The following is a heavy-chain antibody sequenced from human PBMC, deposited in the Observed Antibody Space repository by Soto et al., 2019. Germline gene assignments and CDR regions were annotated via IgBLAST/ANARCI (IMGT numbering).Heavy chain of an antibody. CDR2: ITASGYST. Sequence: GSLVLACSASGFTFSSYAMSWVRQAPGKGLEWVSAITASGYSTDYGDSVKGRFTLSRDNYKSAVYLQMNSLRAEDTAVYYCAKESGNSSFLDYWGQGTLVTVYS. D-gene: IGHD6-6*01. J-gene: IGHJ4*02. CDR3: AKESGNSSFLDY. CDR1: GFTFSSYA. V-gene: IGHV3-23*01.